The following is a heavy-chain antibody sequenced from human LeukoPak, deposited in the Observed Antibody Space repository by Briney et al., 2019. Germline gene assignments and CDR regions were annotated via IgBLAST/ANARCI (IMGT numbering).Heavy chain of an antibody. D-gene: IGHD2-2*01. CDR2: IIPIFGTA. CDR3: ARSMGYCSSTSCPFDY. J-gene: IGHJ4*02. V-gene: IGHV1-69*01. CDR1: VCTFSSYA. Sequence: GASVTVSFKASVCTFSSYAISWVRQAPGQGLEWMGGIIPIFGTANYTQKFQGRVTITADESTSTAYMELSSLRSEDTAVYYCARSMGYCSSTSCPFDYWGQGTLVTVSS.